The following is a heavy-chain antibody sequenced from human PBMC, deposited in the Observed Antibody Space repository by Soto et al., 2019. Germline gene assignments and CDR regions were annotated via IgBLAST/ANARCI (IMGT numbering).Heavy chain of an antibody. CDR3: ARHREGAYFGPLGYYFDY. D-gene: IGHD3-3*01. Sequence: SETLSLTCTVSGGSISSSSYYWGWIRQPPGKGLEWIGSIYYSGSTYYNPSLKSRVTISVDTSKNQLSLKLSSVTAADTAVYYCARHREGAYFGPLGYYFDYWGQGTLVTVSS. V-gene: IGHV4-39*01. CDR1: GGSISSSSYY. J-gene: IGHJ4*02. CDR2: IYYSGST.